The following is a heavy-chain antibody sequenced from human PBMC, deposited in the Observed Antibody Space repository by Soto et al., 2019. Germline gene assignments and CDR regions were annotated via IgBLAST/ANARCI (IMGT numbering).Heavy chain of an antibody. Sequence: EVQLVESGGDLVQPGGSLRLSCVASGFTFSSYWMTWVRQAPGKGLEWVANIKKDGSENYYVDAVKGRFTISRDNAKNSLYLQMNSLRAEDSAVYYCARGDYHRSGGYYNWGQGTLVTVSS. D-gene: IGHD3-10*01. CDR1: GFTFSSYW. V-gene: IGHV3-7*04. CDR2: IKKDGSEN. J-gene: IGHJ4*02. CDR3: ARGDYHRSGGYYN.